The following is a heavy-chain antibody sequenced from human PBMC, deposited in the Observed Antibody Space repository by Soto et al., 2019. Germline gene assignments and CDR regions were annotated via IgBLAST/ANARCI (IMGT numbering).Heavy chain of an antibody. D-gene: IGHD7-27*01. CDR3: ARGDKLGTDYYYGMDV. CDR2: IIPIFGTA. CDR1: GYTFTSYY. Sequence: SVKVSCKASGYTFTSYYMHWVRQAPGQGLEWMGGIIPIFGTANYAQKFQGRVTITADESTSTAYMELSSLRSEDTAVYYCARGDKLGTDYYYGMDVWGQGTTVTVSS. J-gene: IGHJ6*02. V-gene: IGHV1-69*13.